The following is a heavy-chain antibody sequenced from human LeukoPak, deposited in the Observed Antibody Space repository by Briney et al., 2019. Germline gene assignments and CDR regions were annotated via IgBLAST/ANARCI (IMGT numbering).Heavy chain of an antibody. CDR1: GFTFSSYA. V-gene: IGHV3-64*01. CDR2: ISSNGGST. Sequence: GSLRLSCAASGFTFSSYAMHWVRQAPGKGLEYVSAISSNGGSTYYANSVKGRFTISRDNSKNTLYLQMGSLRAEDMAVYYCARDADYYDSSGYLDYWGQGTLVTVSS. D-gene: IGHD3-22*01. J-gene: IGHJ4*02. CDR3: ARDADYYDSSGYLDY.